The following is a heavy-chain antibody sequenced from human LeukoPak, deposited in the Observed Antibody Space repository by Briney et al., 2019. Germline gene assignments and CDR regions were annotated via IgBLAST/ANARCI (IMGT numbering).Heavy chain of an antibody. V-gene: IGHV4-34*01. CDR2: INHSGST. CDR1: GGSFSGYY. Sequence: PSETLSLTCTVFGGSFSGYYWSWIRQPPGKGLEWIGEINHSGSTNYNPSLKSRVTISVDTSKNQFSLKLSSVTAADTAVYYCARGIREDYYDSSGFYPNFDYWGQGTLVTVSS. D-gene: IGHD3-22*01. CDR3: ARGIREDYYDSSGFYPNFDY. J-gene: IGHJ4*02.